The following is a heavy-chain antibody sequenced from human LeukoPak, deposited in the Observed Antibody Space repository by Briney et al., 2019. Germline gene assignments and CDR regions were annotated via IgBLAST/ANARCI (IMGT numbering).Heavy chain of an antibody. D-gene: IGHD2-15*01. CDR1: GFTFSSYA. CDR2: ISGSGGST. V-gene: IGHV3-23*01. Sequence: GGSLRLSCAASGFTFSSYAMSWVRQAPGKGLEWVSAISGSGGSTYYADSVKGRFTIFRDNSKNTLYLQMNSLTVEDTAIYYCARVAYTSSWGERYYFDYWGQGTLVTVSS. J-gene: IGHJ4*02. CDR3: ARVAYTSSWGERYYFDY.